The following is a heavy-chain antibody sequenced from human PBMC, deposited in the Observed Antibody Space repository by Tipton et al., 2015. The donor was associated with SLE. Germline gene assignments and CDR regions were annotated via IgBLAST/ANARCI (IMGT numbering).Heavy chain of an antibody. Sequence: TLSLTCAVYGGSFSGYYWSWIRQPPGKGLEWIGEINHSGSTNYNPSLKSRVTISVDTSKNQFSLKLSSVTAADTAVYYCARHARQLGGDFDYWGQGTLVTVSS. V-gene: IGHV4-34*01. CDR2: INHSGST. D-gene: IGHD6-6*01. CDR1: GGSFSGYY. J-gene: IGHJ4*02. CDR3: ARHARQLGGDFDY.